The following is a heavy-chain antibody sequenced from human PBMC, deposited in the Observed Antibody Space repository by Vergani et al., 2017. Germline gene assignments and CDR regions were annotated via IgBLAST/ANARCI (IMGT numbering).Heavy chain of an antibody. CDR3: ARGLVMVRGVINPISPHYYYGMDV. J-gene: IGHJ6*02. CDR2: IIPTFGTA. CDR1: GGTLSSNA. Sequence: QGKLVQFGAEVKKPGSSVKVSCRAPGGTLSSNALSWVRQAPGKGLRWMGGIIPTFGTANYAQKFQGRVRITADKSTSTAYMELSSLRSEDTAVYYCARGLVMVRGVINPISPHYYYGMDVWGQGTTVTVSS. D-gene: IGHD3-10*01. V-gene: IGHV1-69*06.